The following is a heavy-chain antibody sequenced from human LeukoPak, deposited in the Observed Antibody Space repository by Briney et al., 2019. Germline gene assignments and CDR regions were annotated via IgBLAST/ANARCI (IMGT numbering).Heavy chain of an antibody. V-gene: IGHV4-59*01. CDR1: GGSISSYY. Sequence: PSETLSLTCTVSGGSISSYYWSWIRQPPGKGLEWIGYIYYSGSANYNPSLKSRVTISVDTSKNQFSLKLSSVTAADTAVYYCARDTGIMGAFDYWGQGTLVTVSS. J-gene: IGHJ4*02. D-gene: IGHD1-26*01. CDR2: IYYSGSA. CDR3: ARDTGIMGAFDY.